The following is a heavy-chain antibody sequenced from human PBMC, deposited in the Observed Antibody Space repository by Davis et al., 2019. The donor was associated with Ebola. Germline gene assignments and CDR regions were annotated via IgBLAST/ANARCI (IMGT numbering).Heavy chain of an antibody. V-gene: IGHV1-3*01. D-gene: IGHD6-13*01. CDR1: GYTFTSYG. CDR3: ARAGQQLVQKRGFYYYYGMDV. Sequence: ASVKVSCKASGYTFTSYGISWVRQAPGQRLEWMGWINAGNGNTKYSQKFQGRVTITRDTSASTAYMELSSLRSEDTAVYYCARAGQQLVQKRGFYYYYGMDVWGQGTTVTVSS. J-gene: IGHJ6*02. CDR2: INAGNGNT.